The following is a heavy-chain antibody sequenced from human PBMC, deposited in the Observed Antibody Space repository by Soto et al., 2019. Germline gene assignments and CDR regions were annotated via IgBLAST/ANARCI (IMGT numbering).Heavy chain of an antibody. CDR1: GYSFTSYW. V-gene: IGHV5-51*01. D-gene: IGHD3-10*01. Sequence: GXSLKISCKGSGYSFTSYWIGWVRQMPEKGLEWMGIIYPGDSDTRYSPSFQGQVTISADKSISTAYLQWSSLKASDTAMYYCARQEVGKESRFDPWGQGTLVTVSS. CDR3: ARQEVGKESRFDP. CDR2: IYPGDSDT. J-gene: IGHJ5*02.